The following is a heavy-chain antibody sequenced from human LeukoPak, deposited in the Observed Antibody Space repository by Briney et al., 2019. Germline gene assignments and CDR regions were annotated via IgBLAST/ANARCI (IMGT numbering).Heavy chain of an antibody. Sequence: PGGSLRPSCAGSGFTSGFPFSSFSMHWVRQAPGKGLEWVSVISYDGSDKQYADSVRGRFTISRDNSKSTVFLQMNGLTVEDTAIYYCARDPAAAGFDSWGQGTLVTVSS. V-gene: IGHV3-30*04. J-gene: IGHJ4*02. CDR3: ARDPAAAGFDS. D-gene: IGHD6-13*01. CDR2: ISYDGSDK. CDR1: GFPFSSFS.